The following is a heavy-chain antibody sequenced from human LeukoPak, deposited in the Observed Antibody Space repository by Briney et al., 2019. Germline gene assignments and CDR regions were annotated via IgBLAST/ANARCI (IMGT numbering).Heavy chain of an antibody. D-gene: IGHD2-2*01. CDR2: ISSSGNLI. CDR3: ARLKLLWSNYFDY. Sequence: GGSLRLSCAASGFTLSSYEMNWVRQAPGKGLEWVSYISSSGNLIYYADSVKGRFTISRDNAKNSLYLQMNSLRAEDTAVYYCARLKLLWSNYFDYWGQGTLVTVSS. CDR1: GFTLSSYE. V-gene: IGHV3-48*03. J-gene: IGHJ4*02.